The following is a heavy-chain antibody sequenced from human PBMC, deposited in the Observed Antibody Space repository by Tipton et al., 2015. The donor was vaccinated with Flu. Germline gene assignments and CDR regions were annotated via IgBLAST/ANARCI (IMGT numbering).Heavy chain of an antibody. CDR2: IYDSGTT. CDR3: ARLSYYDVDLKNFYFDH. J-gene: IGHJ4*02. D-gene: IGHD3-10*02. CDR1: GYSISSGYY. V-gene: IGHV4-38-2*01. Sequence: TLSLTCDVSGYSISSGYYWGWIRQPPGKGLEWIGSIYDSGTTYYNPSLKSRVTISVDTSKSQFSLMLRSVTAADTAVYYCARLSYYDVDLKNFYFDHWGQGALVTVSS.